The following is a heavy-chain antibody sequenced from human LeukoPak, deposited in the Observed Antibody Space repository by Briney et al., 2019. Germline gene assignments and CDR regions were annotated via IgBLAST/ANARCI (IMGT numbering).Heavy chain of an antibody. Sequence: GGSLRLSCVASDFTFSFYWMTWVRQAPGKGLEWVANILPDGSQKYYVDSVKGRFTISRDNPKNSLYLQINSLRAEDAAVYYCGRLAHNAWYAIDYWGQGTLVTVSS. CDR3: GRLAHNAWYAIDY. D-gene: IGHD6-13*01. CDR1: DFTFSFYW. J-gene: IGHJ4*02. V-gene: IGHV3-7*01. CDR2: ILPDGSQK.